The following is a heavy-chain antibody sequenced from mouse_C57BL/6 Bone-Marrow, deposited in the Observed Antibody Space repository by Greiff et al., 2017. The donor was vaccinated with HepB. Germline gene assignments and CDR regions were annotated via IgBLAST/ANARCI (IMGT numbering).Heavy chain of an antibody. D-gene: IGHD1-1*01. J-gene: IGHJ4*01. Sequence: QVQLQQPGAELVKPGASVKMSCKASGYTFTSYWITWVKQRPGQGLEWIGDIYPGSGSTNYNEKFKSKATLTVDTSSSTAYRQLSSLTSADSSVYYCARNGILPTVVAPYAMDYWGQGTSVTVSS. V-gene: IGHV1-55*01. CDR1: GYTFTSYW. CDR2: IYPGSGST. CDR3: ARNGILPTVVAPYAMDY.